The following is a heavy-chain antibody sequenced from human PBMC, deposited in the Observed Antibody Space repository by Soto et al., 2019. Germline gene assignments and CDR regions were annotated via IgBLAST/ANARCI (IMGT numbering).Heavy chain of an antibody. CDR2: IYHSGST. CDR3: ARAPGDFWSGYYGMDV. CDR1: CGSISSGGYS. Sequence: SETLSLTCAVSCGSISSGGYSWSWIRQPPGKGLEWIGYIYHSGSTYYNPSLKSRVTISVDRSKNQFSLKLSSVTAADTAVYYCARAPGDFWSGYYGMDVWGQGTTVTVSS. D-gene: IGHD3-3*01. V-gene: IGHV4-30-2*01. J-gene: IGHJ6*02.